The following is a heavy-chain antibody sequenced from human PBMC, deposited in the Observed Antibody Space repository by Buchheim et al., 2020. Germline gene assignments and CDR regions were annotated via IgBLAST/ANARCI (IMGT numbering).Heavy chain of an antibody. CDR2: ISYDGSNK. Sequence: QVQLVESGGGVVQPGRSLRLSCAASGFTFSSYAMHWVRQAPGKGLEWVAVISYDGSNKYYADSVKGRFTISRDNSKNTLYLQMNSLRAEDTAVYYCASGGYSYGEPYFDYWGQGTL. J-gene: IGHJ4*02. V-gene: IGHV3-30-3*01. D-gene: IGHD5-18*01. CDR3: ASGGYSYGEPYFDY. CDR1: GFTFSSYA.